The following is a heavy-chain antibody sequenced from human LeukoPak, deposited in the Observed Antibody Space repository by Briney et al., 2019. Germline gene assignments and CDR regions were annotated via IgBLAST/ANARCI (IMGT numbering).Heavy chain of an antibody. CDR1: GFTFSDYN. D-gene: IGHD2-2*01. Sequence: SGGSLRLSCAASGFTFSDYNMSWMRQAPGQGLEWVSYISTSGSTIYHADSVKGRFTISRDNAKNSLYLQMNSLRAEDTAVYYCAREHCSTTSCYFDYWGQGSLVTVSS. V-gene: IGHV3-11*01. CDR2: ISTSGSTI. J-gene: IGHJ4*02. CDR3: AREHCSTTSCYFDY.